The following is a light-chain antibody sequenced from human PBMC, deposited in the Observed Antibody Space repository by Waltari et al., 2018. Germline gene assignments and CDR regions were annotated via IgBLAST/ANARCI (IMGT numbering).Light chain of an antibody. Sequence: QAGLTQAPSVSKALGQTATITCTGNTNKVGKQGAAWLQQQQGHPPKLLCHRNNYRPSRVSRRLSASRSGTTASLTISGLQPEDEADYYCSAWDSSLRAWLLGGGTKYTVL. CDR2: RNN. CDR1: TNKVGKQG. J-gene: IGLJ2*01. V-gene: IGLV10-54*04. CDR3: SAWDSSLRAWL.